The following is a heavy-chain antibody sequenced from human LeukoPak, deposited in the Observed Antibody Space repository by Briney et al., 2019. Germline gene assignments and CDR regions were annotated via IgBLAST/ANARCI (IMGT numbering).Heavy chain of an antibody. CDR3: ARSVIAVAGYDAFDI. CDR2: IRGSGSAT. Sequence: PGGSLRLSCAASGFTFSSYAMSWVRLAPGKGLEWVSSIRGSGSATYYADSVKGRFTISRDNAKNSLYLEMNSLRDEDTAVYYCARSVIAVAGYDAFDIWGQGTVVTVSS. J-gene: IGHJ3*02. CDR1: GFTFSSYA. D-gene: IGHD6-19*01. V-gene: IGHV3-23*01.